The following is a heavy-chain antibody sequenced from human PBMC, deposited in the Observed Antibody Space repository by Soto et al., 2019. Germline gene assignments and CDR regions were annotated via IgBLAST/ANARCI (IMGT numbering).Heavy chain of an antibody. V-gene: IGHV3-23*01. Sequence: GGSLRLSCAASGFTFSSYAMSWVRQAPGEGLEWVSAISGPGDTTYYADSVKGRFTISRDNSKNTLYMQLNSLRPEDTAVYYCAKPPAMAPGGKFSQHWGQGTLVTVSS. J-gene: IGHJ1*01. CDR1: GFTFSSYA. CDR3: AKPPAMAPGGKFSQH. D-gene: IGHD5-18*01. CDR2: ISGPGDTT.